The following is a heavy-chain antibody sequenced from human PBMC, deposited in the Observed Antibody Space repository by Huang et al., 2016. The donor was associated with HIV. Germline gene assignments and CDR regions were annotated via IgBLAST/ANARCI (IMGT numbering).Heavy chain of an antibody. Sequence: QVQLVESGGGVVQPGTSLRLSCAASGFIFSNFGMHWVRQAPGKGLEWVAVISYDGRSDRYSDAVKGRFTISRDNDKNTLALEMNRLRHDETAVYYCAKESRWFSDFDQWGQGTLVTVSS. J-gene: IGHJ5*02. V-gene: IGHV3-30*18. CDR2: ISYDGRSD. D-gene: IGHD2-15*01. CDR1: GFIFSNFG. CDR3: AKESRWFSDFDQ.